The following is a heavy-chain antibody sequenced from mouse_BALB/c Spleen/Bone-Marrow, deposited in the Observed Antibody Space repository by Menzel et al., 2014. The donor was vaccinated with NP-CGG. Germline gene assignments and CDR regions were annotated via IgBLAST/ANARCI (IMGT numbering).Heavy chain of an antibody. Sequence: QVQLQQSGAELVRPGTSVKVSCKASGYAFTNYLIEWIKQRPGQGLEWIGVINPGSGGTNCNEKFKGKATLTADKSSFTAYIQLSSLTSDDSAVYFCAREQVRFFDVWGAGTTVTVSS. CDR1: GYAFTNYL. CDR2: INPGSGGT. CDR3: AREQVRFFDV. V-gene: IGHV1-54*01. D-gene: IGHD2-14*01. J-gene: IGHJ1*01.